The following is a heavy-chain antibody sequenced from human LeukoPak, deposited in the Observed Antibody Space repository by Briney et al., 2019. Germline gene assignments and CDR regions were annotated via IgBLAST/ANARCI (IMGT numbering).Heavy chain of an antibody. CDR1: GFTFSDYN. J-gene: IGHJ4*02. V-gene: IGHV3-11*04. D-gene: IGHD3-22*01. Sequence: GGSLRLSCAASGFTFSDYNMRWIRQAPGKGLEWVSSISRSGSTKYYADSVKGRFTISRDNAKNSLFLQMNSLRAEDTAVYYCASHYYDSSGYYQRMSEWGQGTLVTVSS. CDR3: ASHYYDSSGYYQRMSE. CDR2: ISRSGSTK.